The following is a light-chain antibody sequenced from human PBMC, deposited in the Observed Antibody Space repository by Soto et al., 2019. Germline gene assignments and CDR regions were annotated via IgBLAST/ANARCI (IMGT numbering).Light chain of an antibody. CDR3: QQSYSTPLT. V-gene: IGKV1-39*01. Sequence: DIQMTQSPSSLSASVGDRVTITCRASQIIGTSLNWYQQKPGRAPLLLIYAGYTLQAGVPSRFRGGGSGTDFTLTVSNLQPEDFATYYCQQSYSTPLTLGGGTKVEIK. CDR2: AGY. J-gene: IGKJ4*01. CDR1: QIIGTS.